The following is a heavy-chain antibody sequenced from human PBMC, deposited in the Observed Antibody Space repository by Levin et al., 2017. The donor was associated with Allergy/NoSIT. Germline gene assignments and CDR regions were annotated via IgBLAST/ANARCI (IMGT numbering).Heavy chain of an antibody. D-gene: IGHD6-19*01. J-gene: IGHJ6*03. CDR3: ARPPQWLGYMDV. Sequence: GGSLRLSCEVSGFTFSYYSMNWVRQAPGKGLEWVSYISSSGDTIYYADSVRGRFTLSRDNAKNSLYLQMNSLRAEDTAVYYCARPPQWLGYMDVWGRGTTVTVSS. V-gene: IGHV3-48*01. CDR1: GFTFSYYS. CDR2: ISSSGDTI.